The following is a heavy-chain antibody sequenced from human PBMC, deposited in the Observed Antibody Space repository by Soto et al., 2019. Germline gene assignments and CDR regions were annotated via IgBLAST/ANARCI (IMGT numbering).Heavy chain of an antibody. J-gene: IGHJ4*01. V-gene: IGHV3-23*01. CDR3: AKLGFVLMELYYFHQ. D-gene: IGHD2-8*01. CDR2: ISGNSGKT. CDR1: GFTFSSYA. Sequence: WSLRLSCTASGFTFSSYAMSWVRQAPGKELEWVSTISGNSGKTNYAESVKGRFSISRDNSKNTVHLQLDSLRAEDTAVYFCAKLGFVLMELYYFHQWGHGTLVTVSS.